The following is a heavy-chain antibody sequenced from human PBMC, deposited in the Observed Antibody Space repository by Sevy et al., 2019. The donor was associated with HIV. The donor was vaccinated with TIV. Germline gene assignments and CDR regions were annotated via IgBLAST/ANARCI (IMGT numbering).Heavy chain of an antibody. V-gene: IGHV4-30-4*01. CDR1: GGTISSGDYY. D-gene: IGHD5-18*01. CDR2: IYYSGST. CDR3: ASTDPVDTAMVTIGSFVY. J-gene: IGHJ4*02. Sequence: SETLSLTCTVSGGTISSGDYYWSRIRQPPGKGLEWIGYIYYSGSTYYNPSLKSRVTISVDTSKNQFSLKLSSVTAADTAVYYCASTDPVDTAMVTIGSFVYWGQGTLVTVS.